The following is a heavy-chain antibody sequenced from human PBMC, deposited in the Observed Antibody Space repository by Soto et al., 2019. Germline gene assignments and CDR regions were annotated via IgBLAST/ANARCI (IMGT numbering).Heavy chain of an antibody. Sequence: GGSLRLSCEASGFTFSRFWMIWVRQAPGRGLEWVANIQQDGSEKYVDSVKGRFTISRDNTKNSLYLQMDSLRAEDTAVYYCARGADCSGGTCYSYYYGMDVWGQGTTVTVS. CDR3: ARGADCSGGTCYSYYYGMDV. V-gene: IGHV3-7*01. D-gene: IGHD2-15*01. CDR1: GFTFSRFW. CDR2: IQQDGSEK. J-gene: IGHJ6*02.